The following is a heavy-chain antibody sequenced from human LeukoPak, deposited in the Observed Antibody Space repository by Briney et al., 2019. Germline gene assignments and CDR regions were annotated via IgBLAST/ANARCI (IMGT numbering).Heavy chain of an antibody. V-gene: IGHV1-18*01. CDR3: ARVRYCSSTSCPPFDI. J-gene: IGHJ3*02. D-gene: IGHD2-2*01. CDR2: ISAYNGNT. CDR1: GYTFTSYG. Sequence: ASVKVSCKASGYTFTSYGISWVRQAPGQGLEWMGWISAYNGNTNYAQKLQGRVTMITDTSTSTAYMELRSLRSDDTAVYYCARVRYCSSTSCPPFDIWGQGTMVTVSS.